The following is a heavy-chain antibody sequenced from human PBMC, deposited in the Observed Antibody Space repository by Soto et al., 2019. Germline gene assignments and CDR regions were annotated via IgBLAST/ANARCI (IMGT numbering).Heavy chain of an antibody. V-gene: IGHV1-18*01. Sequence: ASVKVSCKASGYTFTSYGISWVRQAPGQGLEWMGWISAYNGNTNYAQKLQGRVTMTTDTSTSTAYMELRSLRSDDTAVYYCARGHGYSVSGSYRSYYLDYWGQGTLVTVSS. CDR3: ARGHGYSVSGSYRSYYLDY. J-gene: IGHJ4*02. CDR2: ISAYNGNT. CDR1: GYTFTSYG. D-gene: IGHD3-16*02.